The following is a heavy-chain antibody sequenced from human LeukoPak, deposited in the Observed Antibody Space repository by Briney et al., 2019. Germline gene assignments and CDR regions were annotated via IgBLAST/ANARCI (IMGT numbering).Heavy chain of an antibody. CDR3: AKESYYDSSGYYYDT. Sequence: GGSLRLSCAASGFTFSSYWMTWVRQAPGKGLEWVANIKQDGSEKYYVDSVKGRFTISRDNAKNSLYLQMNSLRAEDTAVYYCAKESYYDSSGYYYDTWGQGTLVTVSS. V-gene: IGHV3-7*01. J-gene: IGHJ5*02. CDR2: IKQDGSEK. D-gene: IGHD3-22*01. CDR1: GFTFSSYW.